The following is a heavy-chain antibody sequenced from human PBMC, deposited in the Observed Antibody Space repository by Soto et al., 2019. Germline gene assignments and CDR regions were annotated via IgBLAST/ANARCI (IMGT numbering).Heavy chain of an antibody. Sequence: GGSLRLSCAASGFTFSNAWMNWVRQAPGKGLEWVGRIKSKTDGGTTDYAAPVKGRFTISRDDSKNTLYLQMKSLKTEDPAVYYCTTGVGYYGSGSPDDYWGQGTLVTVSS. CDR1: GFTFSNAW. CDR3: TTGVGYYGSGSPDDY. D-gene: IGHD3-10*01. J-gene: IGHJ4*02. V-gene: IGHV3-15*07. CDR2: IKSKTDGGTT.